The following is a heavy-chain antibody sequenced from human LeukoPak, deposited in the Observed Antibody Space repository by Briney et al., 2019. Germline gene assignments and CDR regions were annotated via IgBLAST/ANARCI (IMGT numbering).Heavy chain of an antibody. CDR2: ISGGGGST. V-gene: IGHV3-23*01. CDR1: GFTFTSYA. CDR3: AKDFTYYYDSSGYYDY. J-gene: IGHJ4*02. D-gene: IGHD3-22*01. Sequence: GGSLRLSCAASGFTFTSYAMSWVRQAPGKGLEWVSAISGGGGSTYYADSVKGRFTISRDNSKNALYLQMNSLRAEDTAVYYCAKDFTYYYDSSGYYDYWGQGTLVTVSS.